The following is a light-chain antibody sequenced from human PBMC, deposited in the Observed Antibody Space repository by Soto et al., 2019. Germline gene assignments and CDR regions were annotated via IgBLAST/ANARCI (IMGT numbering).Light chain of an antibody. V-gene: IGKV1-27*01. CDR2: GAS. Sequence: DIQMTQSPSSLSASVGDRVTITCRASQGISNYLAWYQQKPGKVPKLLIYGASTLQSGVPSRFSGRGSGTDFTLTINSLQPEDVATYYCQKYNSAPWTFGQGTKVEIK. CDR1: QGISNY. J-gene: IGKJ1*01. CDR3: QKYNSAPWT.